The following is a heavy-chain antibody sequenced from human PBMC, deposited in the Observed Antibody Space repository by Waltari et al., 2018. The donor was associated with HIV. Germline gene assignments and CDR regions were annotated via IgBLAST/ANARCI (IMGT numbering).Heavy chain of an antibody. CDR2: INHSGST. CDR3: ARGPYYDSSGYYQYYFDY. V-gene: IGHV4-34*01. J-gene: IGHJ4*02. D-gene: IGHD3-22*01. CDR1: GGSFSGSY. Sequence: QVQLQQWGAGLLKPSETLSLTCAVYGGSFSGSYWSWIRQPPGKGLEWIGEINHSGSTNYNPSLKSRVTISVDTSKNQFSLKLSSVTAADTAVYYCARGPYYDSSGYYQYYFDYWGQGTLVTVSS.